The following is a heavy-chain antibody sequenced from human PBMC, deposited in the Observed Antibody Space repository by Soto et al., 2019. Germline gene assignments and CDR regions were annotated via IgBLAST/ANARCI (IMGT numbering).Heavy chain of an antibody. CDR3: ARGVAYYYDSSGYYYGY. CDR1: GFTFSSYS. D-gene: IGHD3-22*01. V-gene: IGHV3-21*01. Sequence: GGSLRLSCAASGFTFSSYSMNWVRQAPGKGLEWVSSISSSSSYIYYADSVKGRFTISGDNAKNSLYLQMNSLRAEDTAVYYCARGVAYYYDSSGYYYGYWGPGTLVTVSS. J-gene: IGHJ4*02. CDR2: ISSSSSYI.